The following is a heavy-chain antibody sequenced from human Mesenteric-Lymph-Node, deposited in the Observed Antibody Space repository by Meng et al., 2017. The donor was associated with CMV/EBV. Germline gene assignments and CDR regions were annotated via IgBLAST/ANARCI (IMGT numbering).Heavy chain of an antibody. V-gene: IGHV3-9*01. CDR2: ISWKSDTI. Sequence: SLKISCAASGFTFNDYAMHWVRQGPGKGLEWVSGISWKSDTIVYADSVKGRFTISRDDAKSSLYLQMNSLRAEDTALYYCAKGLTAAIGGMDYWGQGSLVTVSS. CDR3: AKGLTAAIGGMDY. D-gene: IGHD2-2*01. J-gene: IGHJ4*02. CDR1: GFTFNDYA.